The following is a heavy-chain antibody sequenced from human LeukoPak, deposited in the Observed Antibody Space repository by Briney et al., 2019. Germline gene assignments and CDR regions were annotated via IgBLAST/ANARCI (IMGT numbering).Heavy chain of an antibody. CDR2: ISGSGLNT. CDR1: GFTFSSYS. J-gene: IGHJ4*02. Sequence: GGSLRLSCAASGFTFSSYSMSWVRQAPGKGLEWVAAISGSGLNTYYGDSVEGRFTISRDNFKNTLYLQMNSLRAEDTALYFCAKPLPPDIAGPTGGFAFWGQGTLVTVSS. D-gene: IGHD1-26*01. CDR3: AKPLPPDIAGPTGGFAF. V-gene: IGHV3-23*01.